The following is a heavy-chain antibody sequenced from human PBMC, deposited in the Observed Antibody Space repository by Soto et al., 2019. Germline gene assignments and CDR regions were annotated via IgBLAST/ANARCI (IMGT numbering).Heavy chain of an antibody. J-gene: IGHJ3*01. Sequence: PGESLKISCRASGFTFSSSAMTWVRQPPGQGLEWVASISDSGGSRGGTYYADSVKGRFTISRDNSNNTLYLQVDSLRGADTAIYYCASAKAVVVAALGTWGQGTMVTVSS. D-gene: IGHD2-15*01. CDR3: ASAKAVVVAALGT. CDR2: ISDSGGSRGGT. V-gene: IGHV3-23*01. CDR1: GFTFSSSA.